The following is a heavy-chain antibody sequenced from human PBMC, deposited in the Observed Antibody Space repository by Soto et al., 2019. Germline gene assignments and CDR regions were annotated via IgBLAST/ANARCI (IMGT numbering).Heavy chain of an antibody. D-gene: IGHD3-22*01. Sequence: QVQLVQSGAEVKKPGASVKLSCKASGYYFISYYIHWLRQAPGQGLEWMGLIDPFSGNTNYAHRFRSNFTMTRDTPTKTVYMELSSLTSEDTATYFCARDDSSSSRDWGQGTLVTVSS. CDR3: ARDDSSSSRD. CDR1: GYYFISYY. V-gene: IGHV1-46*01. J-gene: IGHJ4*02. CDR2: IDPFSGNT.